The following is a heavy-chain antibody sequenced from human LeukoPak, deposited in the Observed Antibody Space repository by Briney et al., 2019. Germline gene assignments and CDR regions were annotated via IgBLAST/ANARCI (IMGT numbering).Heavy chain of an antibody. D-gene: IGHD6-13*01. J-gene: IGHJ5*02. CDR1: GGTFNDYA. Sequence: LVMVSCKASGGTFNDYAVTWVRQAPGQGLEWMGRFIPLLGITNFAQKFQGRLTITADKSTGTAYMELSSLRSEDTAVYYCARESIQLDLTMFDPWGQGTLVTVSS. V-gene: IGHV1-69*04. CDR3: ARESIQLDLTMFDP. CDR2: FIPLLGIT.